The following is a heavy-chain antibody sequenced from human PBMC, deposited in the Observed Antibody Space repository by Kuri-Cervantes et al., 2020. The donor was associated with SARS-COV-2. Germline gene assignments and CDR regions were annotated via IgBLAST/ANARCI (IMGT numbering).Heavy chain of an antibody. V-gene: IGHV4-59*11. CDR3: ARGKAETTMIVVVITSGAYYFDY. J-gene: IGHJ4*02. CDR1: GGSISSHY. D-gene: IGHD3-22*01. Sequence: ESLKISCTVSGGSISSHYWSWIRQPPGKGLEWIGYIYYSGSTNYNPSLKSRVTISVDTSKNQFSLKLSSVTAADTAVYYCARGKAETTMIVVVITSGAYYFDYWGQGTLVTVSS. CDR2: IYYSGST.